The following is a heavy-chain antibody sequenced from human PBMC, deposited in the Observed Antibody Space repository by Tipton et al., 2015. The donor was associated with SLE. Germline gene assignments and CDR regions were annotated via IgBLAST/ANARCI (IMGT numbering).Heavy chain of an antibody. J-gene: IGHJ4*02. Sequence: TLSLTCTVSGGSISSGSYYWSWIRQPAGKGLEWIGRIYTSGSTNYNPSLKSRVTISVDTSKNQFSLKLSSVTAADTAVYYCASSQAGYWGQGTLVTVSS. V-gene: IGHV4-61*02. CDR3: ASSQAGY. CDR1: GGSISSGSYY. D-gene: IGHD6-13*01. CDR2: IYTSGST.